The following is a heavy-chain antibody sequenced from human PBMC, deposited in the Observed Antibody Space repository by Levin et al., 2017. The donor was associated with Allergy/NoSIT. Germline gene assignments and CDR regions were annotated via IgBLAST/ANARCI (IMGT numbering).Heavy chain of an antibody. J-gene: IGHJ6*02. V-gene: IGHV3-73*01. Sequence: PGGSLRLSCAASGFTFSGSAMHWVRQASGKGLEWVGRIRSKANSYATAYAASVKGRFTISRDDSKNTAYLQMNSLKTEDTAVYYCIGSPSIAAGGGMDVWGQGTTVTVSS. CDR1: GFTFSGSA. CDR2: IRSKANSYAT. CDR3: IGSPSIAAGGGMDV. D-gene: IGHD6-13*01.